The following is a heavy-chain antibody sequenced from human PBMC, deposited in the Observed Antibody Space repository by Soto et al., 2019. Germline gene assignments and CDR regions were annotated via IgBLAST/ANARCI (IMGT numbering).Heavy chain of an antibody. V-gene: IGHV3-20*01. Sequence: GGSLRLSCAASGFTFDDYGMSWVRQAPGKGLEWVSGINWNGGSTGYADSVKGRFTISRDNAKNSLYLQINSLRAEDTALYHCARVYGDPNYYYYYYMDVWGKGTTVTVSS. D-gene: IGHD4-17*01. CDR3: ARVYGDPNYYYYYYMDV. CDR1: GFTFDDYG. J-gene: IGHJ6*03. CDR2: INWNGGST.